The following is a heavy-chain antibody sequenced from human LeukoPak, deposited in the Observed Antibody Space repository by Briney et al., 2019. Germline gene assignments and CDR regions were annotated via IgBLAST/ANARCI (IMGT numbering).Heavy chain of an antibody. CDR3: ARGLWNSRYDFWSGYLGWFDP. J-gene: IGHJ5*02. Sequence: SQTLSLTCTVSGGSISSGGYYWSWIRQHPGKGLEWIGYIYYSGSTNYNPSLKSRVTISVDTSKNQFSLKLSSVTAADTAVYYCARGLWNSRYDFWSGYLGWFDPWGQGTLVTVSS. CDR1: GGSISSGGYY. V-gene: IGHV4-31*03. D-gene: IGHD3-3*01. CDR2: IYYSGST.